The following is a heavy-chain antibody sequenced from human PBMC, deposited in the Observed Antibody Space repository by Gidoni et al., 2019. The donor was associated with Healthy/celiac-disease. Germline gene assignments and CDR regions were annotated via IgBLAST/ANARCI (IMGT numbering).Heavy chain of an antibody. Sequence: QLQLQESGPGLVKPSETLSPTRPVSGGSISRSSSYWGWIRPPPGKGLVWIGSLYYSGSTYDNPSLKSLVTISVDTSKNQFSLTLSSVTAADTAVYYCARRVGAFDIWGQGTMVTVSS. CDR3: ARRVGAFDI. CDR2: LYYSGST. J-gene: IGHJ3*02. V-gene: IGHV4-39*01. CDR1: GGSISRSSSY.